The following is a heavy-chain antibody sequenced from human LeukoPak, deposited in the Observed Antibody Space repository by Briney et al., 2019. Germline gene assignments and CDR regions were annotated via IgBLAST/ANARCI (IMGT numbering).Heavy chain of an antibody. D-gene: IGHD6-13*01. CDR3: AREGEQQLVLNYYGMDV. CDR1: GFTFSSYS. J-gene: IGHJ6*02. Sequence: GGSLRLSCAASGFTFSSYSMNWVRQAPGKGLEWVSSISSSSSYIYYADSVKGRFTISRDNAKNSLYLQMNSLRAEDTAVYYCAREGEQQLVLNYYGMDVWGQGTTVTVSS. V-gene: IGHV3-21*01. CDR2: ISSSSSYI.